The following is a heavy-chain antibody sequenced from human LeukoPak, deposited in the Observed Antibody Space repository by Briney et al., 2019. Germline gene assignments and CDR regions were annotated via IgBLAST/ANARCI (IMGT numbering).Heavy chain of an antibody. CDR1: GFTFSSYG. J-gene: IGHJ4*02. D-gene: IGHD6-13*01. Sequence: GGSLRLSCAASGFTFSSYGMHWVRQAPGKGLEWVAVTSYDGSNKYYADSVKGRFTISRDNSKNTLCLQMNSLTAEDTAVYYCAKDIAADTEAFDYWGQGTLVTVSS. CDR2: TSYDGSNK. V-gene: IGHV3-30*18. CDR3: AKDIAADTEAFDY.